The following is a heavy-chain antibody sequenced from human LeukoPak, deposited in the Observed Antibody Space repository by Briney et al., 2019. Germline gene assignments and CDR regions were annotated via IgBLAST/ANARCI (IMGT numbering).Heavy chain of an antibody. CDR3: ARNGYDYYFDY. D-gene: IGHD5-18*01. CDR1: GFTFSDYY. CDR2: ISSSGSTI. J-gene: IGHJ4*02. Sequence: GGSLRLSCAASGFTFSDYYMSWIRQAPGKGLEWVSDISSSGSTIYYADSVKGRFTISRDNDKNPLYLQMKSLRAEDTAVYYCARNGYDYYFDYWGQGTLVTVSS. V-gene: IGHV3-11*01.